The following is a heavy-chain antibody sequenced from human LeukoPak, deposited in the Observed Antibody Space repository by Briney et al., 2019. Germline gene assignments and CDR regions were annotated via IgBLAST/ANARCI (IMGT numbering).Heavy chain of an antibody. CDR2: IIPIFGTA. J-gene: IGHJ4*02. V-gene: IGHV1-69*13. CDR3: ARDCSSTSCYSYFDY. CDR1: GGTFSSYA. Sequence: ASVKVSCKASGGTFSSYAISWVRQAPGQGLEWMGGIIPIFGTANYAQKFQGRVTITADECTSTAYMELSSLRSEDTAVYYCARDCSSTSCYSYFDYWGQGTLVTVSS. D-gene: IGHD2-2*01.